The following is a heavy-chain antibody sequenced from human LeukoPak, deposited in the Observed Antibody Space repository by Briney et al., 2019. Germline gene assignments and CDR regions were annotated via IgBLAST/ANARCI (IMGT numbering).Heavy chain of an antibody. CDR1: GGSVSSGSYY. J-gene: IGHJ5*02. V-gene: IGHV4-61*01. CDR3: ARSITMVRGVRRVWFDP. CDR2: IYYSGST. Sequence: SETLSLTCTVSGGSVSSGSYYWSWIRQPPGKGLEWIGYIYYSGSTNYNSSLKSRVTISVDTSKNQFSLKLSSVTAADTAVYYCARSITMVRGVRRVWFDPWGQGTLVTVSS. D-gene: IGHD3-10*01.